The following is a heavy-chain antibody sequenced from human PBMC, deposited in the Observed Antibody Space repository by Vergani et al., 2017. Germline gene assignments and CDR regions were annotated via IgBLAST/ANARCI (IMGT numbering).Heavy chain of an antibody. CDR2: INPNSGGT. V-gene: IGHV1-2*02. CDR3: ARDRCSSTSCYSLRYYGMDV. Sequence: QVQLVQSGAEVKKPGGSVKVSCKASGYTFTGYYMHWVRQAPGQGLEWMGWINPNSGGTNYAQKFQGRVTMTRDTSISTAYMELSRLRSDDTAVYYCARDRCSSTSCYSLRYYGMDVWGQGTTVTVSS. J-gene: IGHJ6*02. CDR1: GYTFTGYY. D-gene: IGHD2-2*01.